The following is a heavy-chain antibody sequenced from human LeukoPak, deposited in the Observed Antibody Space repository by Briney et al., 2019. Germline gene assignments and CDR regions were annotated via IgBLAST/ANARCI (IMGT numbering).Heavy chain of an antibody. CDR2: MNPNSGNT. V-gene: IGHV1-8*01. J-gene: IGHJ3*01. Sequence: ASVKVSCKASGYTFTSYDIDWVRQATGQGLEWMGWMNPNSGNTGYAQKFQGRVTMTRNTSISTAYMELSSLRSEDTAVYYCARGRWGLMVYAFWGQGTTVTVSS. CDR1: GYTFTSYD. CDR3: ARGRWGLMVYAF. D-gene: IGHD2-8*01.